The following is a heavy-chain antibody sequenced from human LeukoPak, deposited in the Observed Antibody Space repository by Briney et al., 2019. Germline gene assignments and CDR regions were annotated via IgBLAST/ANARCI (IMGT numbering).Heavy chain of an antibody. CDR1: GGSISSGDYY. CDR2: IYYSGST. V-gene: IGHV4-30-4*01. CDR3: ARGSDYEGAFDI. J-gene: IGHJ3*02. D-gene: IGHD5-12*01. Sequence: SETLSLTCTVSGGSISSGDYYWSWIRQPPGKGLEWIGYIYYSGSTYYNPSLKSRVTKSVDTSKNQFSLKLSSVTAADTAVYYCARGSDYEGAFDIWGQGTMVTVSS.